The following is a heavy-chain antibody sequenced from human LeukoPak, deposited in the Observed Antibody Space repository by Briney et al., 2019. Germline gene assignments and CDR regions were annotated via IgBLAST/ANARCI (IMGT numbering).Heavy chain of an antibody. D-gene: IGHD3-10*01. CDR1: GDSISSSTYY. J-gene: IGHJ3*02. CDR2: IYQSGST. V-gene: IGHV4-39*07. CDR3: ARTAYYGSGSYYDYKSAFDI. Sequence: SETLSLTCTVSGDSISSSTYYWGWIRQSPAKGLEWIGIIYQSGSTHYNPSLKSRVTISVDTSKNQFSLQLSSVTAADTAVYYCARTAYYGSGSYYDYKSAFDIWGQGTMVTVSS.